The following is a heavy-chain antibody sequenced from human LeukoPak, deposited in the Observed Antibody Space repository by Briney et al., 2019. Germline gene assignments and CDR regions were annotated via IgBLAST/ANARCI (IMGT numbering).Heavy chain of an antibody. CDR3: ARSRGDGYNDY. Sequence: GGSLRLSCAASGFTFSSYAMHWVRQAPGKGLEWVAVISYDGSNKYYADSVKGRFTISRDNSKNTLYLQMNSLRAEDTAVYYCARSRGDGYNDYWGQGTLVTVSS. CDR2: ISYDGSNK. CDR1: GFTFSSYA. V-gene: IGHV3-30-3*01. D-gene: IGHD5-24*01. J-gene: IGHJ4*02.